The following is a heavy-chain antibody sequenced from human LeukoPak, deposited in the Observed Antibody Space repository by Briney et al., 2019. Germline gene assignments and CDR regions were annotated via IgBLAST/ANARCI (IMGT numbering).Heavy chain of an antibody. CDR1: GGTFSSYA. CDR2: IIPIFGIA. Sequence: SVKLSCKASGGTFSSYAISWVRQAPGQGLEWMGRIIPIFGIANYAQKLRGRVTITADKSTSTAYLELSSLRAEDTAVYYCARDPSRYYYDSRGYYFGYWGQGTLVTVSS. V-gene: IGHV1-69*04. J-gene: IGHJ4*02. CDR3: ARDPSRYYYDSRGYYFGY. D-gene: IGHD3-22*01.